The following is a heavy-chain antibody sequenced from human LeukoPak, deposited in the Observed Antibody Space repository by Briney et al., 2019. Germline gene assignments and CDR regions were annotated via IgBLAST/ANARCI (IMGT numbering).Heavy chain of an antibody. J-gene: IGHJ4*02. CDR1: GGSISSYY. V-gene: IGHV4-59*01. D-gene: IGHD5-24*01. Sequence: SETLSLTCTVSGGSISSYYWSWIRQPPGKGLEWIGYIYYSGSTNYNPSLKSRVTISVDTSKIQFSLKLSSVTAADTAVYYCARGLVDGYNRDWGQGTLVTVSS. CDR2: IYYSGST. CDR3: ARGLVDGYNRD.